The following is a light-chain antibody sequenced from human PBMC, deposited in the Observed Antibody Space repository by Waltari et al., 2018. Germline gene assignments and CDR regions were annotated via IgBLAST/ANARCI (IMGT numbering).Light chain of an antibody. V-gene: IGKV2-28*01. Sequence: DIVMTQSPLSLSVTPGEPASISCRSSQSLVHRNGADFFAWYVQKPGQSPQLLIYLGSYRASGVPDRFSGSGSGTDFSLKISRVEAEDVGVYYCMQALQTPYTFGQGTKLEI. CDR1: QSLVHRNGADF. CDR2: LGS. CDR3: MQALQTPYT. J-gene: IGKJ2*01.